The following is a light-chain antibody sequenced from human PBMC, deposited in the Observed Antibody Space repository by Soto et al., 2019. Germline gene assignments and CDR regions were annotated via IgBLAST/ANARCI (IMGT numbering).Light chain of an antibody. CDR2: DAS. J-gene: IGKJ1*01. V-gene: IGKV1-5*01. CDR1: QSIGRW. Sequence: DFNMTLSPSTLSASIGDRVAITCRASQSIGRWLAWYQQKPGKAPNLLIYDASSLQSGVPSRFSGSGSGTEFTLTISSLQPDDFATYSCQQYNSYSWTFGQGTKVDIK. CDR3: QQYNSYSWT.